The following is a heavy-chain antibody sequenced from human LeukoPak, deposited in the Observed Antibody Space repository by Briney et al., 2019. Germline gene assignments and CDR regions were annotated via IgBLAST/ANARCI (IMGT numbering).Heavy chain of an antibody. CDR1: GYTFTSYA. CDR3: ARDPSILGYDFWSGNTFYDY. D-gene: IGHD3-3*01. Sequence: GASVKVSCKASGYTFTSYAMNWVRQAPAQGLEWMGWINTNTGNPTYAQGFTGRFVFSLDTSVSTAYLQISSLKAEDTAVYYCARDPSILGYDFWSGNTFYDYWGQGTLVTVSS. J-gene: IGHJ4*02. CDR2: INTNTGNP. V-gene: IGHV7-4-1*02.